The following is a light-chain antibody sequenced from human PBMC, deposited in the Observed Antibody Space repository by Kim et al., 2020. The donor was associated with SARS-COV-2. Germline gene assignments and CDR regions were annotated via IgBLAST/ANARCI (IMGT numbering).Light chain of an antibody. V-gene: IGLV2-8*01. CDR3: SSYAGSTWV. CDR2: EVT. Sequence: PGQSVTISCTGTSSDVGGYNYGSWYQQHPGKAPKFMIYEVTKRPSGVPDRFSGSKSGNTASLTVSGLQAEDEADYYCSSYAGSTWVFGGGTQLTVL. J-gene: IGLJ3*02. CDR1: SSDVGGYNY.